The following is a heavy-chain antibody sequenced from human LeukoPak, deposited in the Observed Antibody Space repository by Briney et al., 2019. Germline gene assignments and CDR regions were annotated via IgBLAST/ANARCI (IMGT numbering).Heavy chain of an antibody. J-gene: IGHJ6*03. Sequence: GASVKVSCKASGYTFTSYAMNWVRQAPGQGLEWMGWINTNTGNPTYAQGFTGRFVFSLDTSVSTAYLQISSLKAEDTAVYYCARGSGGIYYYYYYMDVWGKGTTVTVSS. CDR3: ARGSGGIYYYYYYMDV. CDR1: GYTFTSYA. D-gene: IGHD2-15*01. V-gene: IGHV7-4-1*02. CDR2: INTNTGNP.